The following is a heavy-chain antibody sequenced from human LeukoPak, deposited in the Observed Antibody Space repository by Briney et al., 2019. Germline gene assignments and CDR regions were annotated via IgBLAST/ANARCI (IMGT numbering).Heavy chain of an antibody. CDR1: GGSISSYY. D-gene: IGHD2-21*02. Sequence: SETLSLTCTVSGGSISSYYWSWIRQPPGKGLEWIGYIYYSGSTNYNPSLKSRVTISVDTSKNQFSLKLSSVTAADTAVYYCARSVVTAIGYFDYWGQGTLVTVSP. V-gene: IGHV4-59*01. CDR2: IYYSGST. CDR3: ARSVVTAIGYFDY. J-gene: IGHJ4*02.